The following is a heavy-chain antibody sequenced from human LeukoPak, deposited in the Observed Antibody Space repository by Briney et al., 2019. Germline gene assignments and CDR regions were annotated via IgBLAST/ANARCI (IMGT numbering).Heavy chain of an antibody. CDR3: ARGRIVAAADYFDY. CDR2: IYYSGST. V-gene: IGHV4-59*01. CDR1: GGSISGYY. D-gene: IGHD6-13*01. J-gene: IGHJ4*02. Sequence: SETLSLTCTVSGGSISGYYWSWIRQPPGKGLEWIGYIYYSGSTNYNPSLKSRVTISVDTSKNQFSLKLSSVTAADTAVYYCARGRIVAAADYFDYWGQGTLVTVSS.